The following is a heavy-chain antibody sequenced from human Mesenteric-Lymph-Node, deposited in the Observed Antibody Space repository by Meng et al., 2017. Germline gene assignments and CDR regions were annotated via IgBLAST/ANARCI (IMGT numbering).Heavy chain of an antibody. D-gene: IGHD3-10*01. V-gene: IGHV1-2*02. CDR1: GYTFTSYD. CDR3: AREVRFGELPARYYYYGMDV. Sequence: ASVKVSCKASGYTFTSYDINWVRQAPGQGLEWMGWINPNSGGTNYAQKFQGRVTMTRDTSISTAYMELSRLRSDDTAVYYCAREVRFGELPARYYYYGMDVWGQGTTVTVSS. J-gene: IGHJ6*02. CDR2: INPNSGGT.